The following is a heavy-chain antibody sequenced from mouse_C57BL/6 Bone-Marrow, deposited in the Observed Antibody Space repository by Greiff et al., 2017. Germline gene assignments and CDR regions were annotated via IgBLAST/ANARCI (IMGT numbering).Heavy chain of an antibody. CDR1: GYTFTSYW. D-gene: IGHD2-4*01. V-gene: IGHV1-53*01. CDR3: ARWDYDYDEAWFAY. CDR2: INPSNGGT. J-gene: IGHJ3*01. Sequence: QVQLQQPGTELVKPGASVKLSCKASGYTFTSYWMHWVKQRPGQGLEWIGNINPSNGGTNYNEKFKSKATLTVDKSSSTAYMQLSRLTSEDSAVYYWARWDYDYDEAWFAYWGQGTLVTVSA.